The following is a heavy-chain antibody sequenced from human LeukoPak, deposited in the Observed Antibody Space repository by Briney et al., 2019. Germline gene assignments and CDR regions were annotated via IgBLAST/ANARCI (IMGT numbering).Heavy chain of an antibody. Sequence: GGSLRLSCAASGFTFSSYWMSWVRQAPGKGLERVANIKQDGSEKYYVDSVKGRFTISRDNAKNSLYLQMNSLRAEDTAVYYCARESLPYYDFWSGYRGGWFDPWGQGTLVTVSS. V-gene: IGHV3-7*01. J-gene: IGHJ5*02. CDR3: ARESLPYYDFWSGYRGGWFDP. CDR1: GFTFSSYW. CDR2: IKQDGSEK. D-gene: IGHD3-3*01.